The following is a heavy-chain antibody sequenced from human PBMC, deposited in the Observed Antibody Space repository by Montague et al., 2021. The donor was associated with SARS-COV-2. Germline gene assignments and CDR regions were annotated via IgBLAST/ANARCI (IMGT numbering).Heavy chain of an antibody. J-gene: IGHJ4*02. CDR3: AKGPEGYGDVWYFDY. CDR2: ITCDGRGK. V-gene: IGHV3-43D*03. Sequence: SLRLSCAASGFNFDGFAMHWVRQGPGRGLEWVSLITCDGRGKYYADSLKGRFSVSRDNAKKFLYLQIDSLRVEDSAGYYCAKGPEGYGDVWYFDYCGQGTLVPVS. CDR1: GFNFDGFA. D-gene: IGHD4/OR15-4a*01.